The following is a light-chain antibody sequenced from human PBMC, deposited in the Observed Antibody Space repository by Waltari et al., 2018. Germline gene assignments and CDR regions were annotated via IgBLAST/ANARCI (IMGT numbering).Light chain of an antibody. CDR3: QQYKHYPST. Sequence: DMQMTQSPASLSASVRDRVTITCRASQNISSWLAWYQQKPGKVPKLLIYKASTLEVGVPQTFSGTGSGTEFTLSISSLQPDDFATYYCQQYKHYPSTFGQGTKLEIK. CDR2: KAS. CDR1: QNISSW. V-gene: IGKV1-5*03. J-gene: IGKJ2*01.